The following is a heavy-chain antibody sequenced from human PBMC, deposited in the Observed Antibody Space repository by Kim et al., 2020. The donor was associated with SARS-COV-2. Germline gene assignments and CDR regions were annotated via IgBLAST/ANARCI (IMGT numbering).Heavy chain of an antibody. CDR2: IYSGGST. V-gene: IGHV3-53*01. D-gene: IGHD1-26*01. J-gene: IGHJ4*02. CDR3: ARGSAGATVAY. Sequence: GGSLRLSCAASGFTVSSNYMSWVRQAPGKGLEWVSVIYSGGSTYYADSVKGRFTISRDNSKNTLYLQMNSLRAEDTAVYYCARGSAGATVAYWGQGTLVTVSS. CDR1: GFTVSSNY.